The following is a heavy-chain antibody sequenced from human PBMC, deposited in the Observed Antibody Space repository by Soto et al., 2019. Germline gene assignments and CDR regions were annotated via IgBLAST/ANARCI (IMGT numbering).Heavy chain of an antibody. CDR1: GFTFSNYA. J-gene: IGHJ4*02. CDR2: VSATAGTT. D-gene: IGHD3-16*01. V-gene: IGHV3-23*04. Sequence: DVQLVDSGGGLVQPGGSLRLSCAASGFTFSNYAMSWVRQAPGNGLEWVSLVSATAGTTYYTDSGKGRFTISSDNSRNTVYLQMNCLRADDTAVYYCAKDRLAGGFAYWGQGTLVTVSS. CDR3: AKDRLAGGFAY.